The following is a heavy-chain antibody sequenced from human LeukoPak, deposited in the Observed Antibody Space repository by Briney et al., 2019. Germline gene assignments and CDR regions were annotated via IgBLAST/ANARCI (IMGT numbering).Heavy chain of an antibody. CDR3: ARERASAGPHFEH. D-gene: IGHD6-13*01. V-gene: IGHV4-59*01. CDR2: NYNRGTT. Sequence: SETLSLTCSVSGGSISTYYWSWIRQPPGKGLEWIGYNYNRGTTNYNPFLKSRVTISVDRSKNQFSLSLTSVTAADTAVYYCARERASAGPHFEHWGRGILVTVSS. CDR1: GGSISTYY. J-gene: IGHJ4*02.